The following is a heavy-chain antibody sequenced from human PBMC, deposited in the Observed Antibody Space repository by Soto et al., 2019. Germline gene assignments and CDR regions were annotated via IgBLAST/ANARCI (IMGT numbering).Heavy chain of an antibody. CDR2: IKQDGSEK. V-gene: IGHV3-7*01. CDR1: GLTFSSYW. Sequence: PGGSXSLSCAASGLTFSSYWMSWVRQAPGKGLEWVANIKQDGSEKYYVDSVKGRFTISRDNAKNSLYLQMNSLRAEDTAVYYCARDRYSYYDFWSGSLPYYYYGMDVWGQGTTVTVSS. J-gene: IGHJ6*02. D-gene: IGHD3-3*01. CDR3: ARDRYSYYDFWSGSLPYYYYGMDV.